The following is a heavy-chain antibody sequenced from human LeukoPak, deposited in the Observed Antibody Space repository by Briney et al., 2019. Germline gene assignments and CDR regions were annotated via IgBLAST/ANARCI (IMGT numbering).Heavy chain of an antibody. CDR3: ARSVSESSSWYGPLDY. Sequence: SETLSLTCAVYGGSFSGYYWSWIRQPPGKGLEWIGEINHSGSTNYNPSLKSRVTISVDTSKNQFSLKLSSVTAADTAVYYCARSVSESSSWYGPLDYWGQGTLVTVSS. J-gene: IGHJ4*02. CDR2: INHSGST. CDR1: GGSFSGYY. V-gene: IGHV4-34*01. D-gene: IGHD6-13*01.